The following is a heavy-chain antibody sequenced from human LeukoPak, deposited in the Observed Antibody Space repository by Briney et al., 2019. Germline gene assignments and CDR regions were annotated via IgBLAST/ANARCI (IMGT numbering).Heavy chain of an antibody. D-gene: IGHD3-22*01. Sequence: ASVKVSCKASGYTFTDDYIHWVRQAPGQGLEWMGWIYPNTGGTNYAQKFQGRVTMTRDTSISTAYMELSRLRSDDTAVYYCARALLYYYDSSGYYPGWFDPWGQGTLVTVSS. V-gene: IGHV1-2*02. CDR1: GYTFTDDY. CDR3: ARALLYYYDSSGYYPGWFDP. CDR2: IYPNTGGT. J-gene: IGHJ5*02.